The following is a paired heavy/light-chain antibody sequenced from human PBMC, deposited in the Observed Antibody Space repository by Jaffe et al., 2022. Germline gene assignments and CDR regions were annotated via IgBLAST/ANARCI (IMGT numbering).Heavy chain of an antibody. CDR3: ARAAVGGPTY. CDR2: IYASGST. D-gene: IGHD3-16*01. Sequence: QVQLQESGPGLVKPSQTLSLTCSVSGGSISSSYYSWNWLRQPAGKGLEWIGRIYASGSTNYNPSLKSRVTISIDTSKNQFSLNLSSVTAGDTAVYYCARAAVGGPTYWGQGTLVTASS. CDR1: GGSISSSYYS. J-gene: IGHJ4*02. V-gene: IGHV4-61*02.
Light chain of an antibody. CDR3: QQSYDTPWT. J-gene: IGKJ1*01. CDR2: SVS. Sequence: DIQMTQSPSSLSASVGDRVTISCRASQRIGSYLNWHQQKPGKPPKPLIYSVSGLQSGVPSRFSGSGSGTDFTLTISSLQPEDFATYYCQQSYDTPWTFGQGTKVEIK. CDR1: QRIGSY. V-gene: IGKV1-39*01.